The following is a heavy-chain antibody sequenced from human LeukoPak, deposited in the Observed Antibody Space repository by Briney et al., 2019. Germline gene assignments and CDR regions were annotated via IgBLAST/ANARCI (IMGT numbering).Heavy chain of an antibody. CDR3: ARDLETAVVTPPTYYGMDV. J-gene: IGHJ6*02. D-gene: IGHD4-23*01. Sequence: SETLSLTRTVSGGSIDNYYWSWIRQPPGKGLEWIGYIYFSGTTKYNPSLESRVTISLDTSKNQFSLNLTSMTAADTAVYYCARDLETAVVTPPTYYGMDVWGQGTTVTVSS. CDR1: GGSIDNYY. CDR2: IYFSGTT. V-gene: IGHV4-59*01.